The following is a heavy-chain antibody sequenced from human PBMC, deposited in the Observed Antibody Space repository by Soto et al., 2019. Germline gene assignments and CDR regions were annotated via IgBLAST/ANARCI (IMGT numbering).Heavy chain of an antibody. D-gene: IGHD6-13*01. CDR3: ARVRIAAAENWFDP. CDR2: IYYSGST. J-gene: IGHJ5*02. Sequence: PSETLSLTCTVSGGSISSYYWSWIRQPPGKGLEWIGYIYYSGSTNYNPSLKSRVTISVDTSKSQFSLKLSSVTAADTAVYYCARVRIAAAENWFDPWGQGTLVTVSS. V-gene: IGHV4-59*01. CDR1: GGSISSYY.